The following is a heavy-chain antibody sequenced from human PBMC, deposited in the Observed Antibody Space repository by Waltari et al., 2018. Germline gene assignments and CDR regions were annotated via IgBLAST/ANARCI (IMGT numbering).Heavy chain of an antibody. D-gene: IGHD4-17*01. Sequence: QVQLQESGPGLVKPSQTLSLTCTVSGGSISSGSYYWSWIRQPAGKGLEWIGRIYTSGSTNYNPSLKSRVTISVDTSKNQFSLKLSSVTAADTAVYYCARAGPPYGDNWYFDLWGRGTLVTVSS. J-gene: IGHJ2*01. V-gene: IGHV4-61*02. CDR2: IYTSGST. CDR1: GGSISSGSYY. CDR3: ARAGPPYGDNWYFDL.